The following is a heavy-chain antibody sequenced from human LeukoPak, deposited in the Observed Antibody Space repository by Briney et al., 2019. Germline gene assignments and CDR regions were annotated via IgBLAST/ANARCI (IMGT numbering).Heavy chain of an antibody. J-gene: IGHJ4*02. CDR2: ISAYNGNT. CDR1: GYTFTSYG. CDR3: ARDHPAWIQLWSSKGLDY. D-gene: IGHD5-18*01. V-gene: IGHV1-18*01. Sequence: VSVKVSCKASGYTFTSYGISWVRQAPGQGLEWMGWISAYNGNTNYAQKLQGRVTMTTDTSTSTAYMELRSLRSDDTAVYYCARDHPAWIQLWSSKGLDYWGQGTLVTVSS.